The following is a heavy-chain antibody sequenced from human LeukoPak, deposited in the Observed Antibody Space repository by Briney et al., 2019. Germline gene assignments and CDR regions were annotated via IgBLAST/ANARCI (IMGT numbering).Heavy chain of an antibody. CDR3: AELGITMIGGV. CDR1: GFTFSNSW. D-gene: IGHD3-10*02. CDR2: MKEDGTEI. V-gene: IGHV3-7*01. J-gene: IGHJ6*04. Sequence: ASLRLSCAASGFTFSNSWMTWVRQAPGKGLEWVAYMKEDGTEIYYVDSVKGRFTISRDNAKNSLYLQMNSLRAEDTAVYYCAELGITMIGGVWGKGTTVTISS.